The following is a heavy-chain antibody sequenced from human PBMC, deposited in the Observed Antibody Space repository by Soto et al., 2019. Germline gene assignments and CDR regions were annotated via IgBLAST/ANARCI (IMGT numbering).Heavy chain of an antibody. Sequence: SETLSLTCTVSGGSIISSTHYWGWIRQPPGKGLEWIGTIYYSGSTYYSPSLKSRVTISVDTSKNQFSLKLTSVTAADTAVYYCASQLGVVVVAADTRSGWFDPWGQGTLVTVSS. J-gene: IGHJ5*02. CDR1: GGSIISSTHY. CDR2: IYYSGST. V-gene: IGHV4-39*01. D-gene: IGHD2-15*01. CDR3: ASQLGVVVVAADTRSGWFDP.